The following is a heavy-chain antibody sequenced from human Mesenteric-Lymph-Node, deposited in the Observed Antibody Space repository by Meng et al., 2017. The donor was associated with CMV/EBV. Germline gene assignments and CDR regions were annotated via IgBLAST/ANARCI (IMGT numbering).Heavy chain of an antibody. D-gene: IGHD2-15*01. CDR1: GFTFDDYA. J-gene: IGHJ5*02. V-gene: IGHV3-9*01. Sequence: LKIPCAASGFTFDDYAMHWVRQAPGKGLEWVSGISWNSGSIGYADSVKGRFTISRDNAKNSLYLQRNSLRAEDTAVYYCARRSSDCSGGSCSVWFDPWGQGTLVTVSS. CDR2: ISWNSGSI. CDR3: ARRSSDCSGGSCSVWFDP.